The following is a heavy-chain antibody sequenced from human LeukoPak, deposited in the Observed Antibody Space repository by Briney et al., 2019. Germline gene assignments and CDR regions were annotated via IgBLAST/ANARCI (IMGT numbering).Heavy chain of an antibody. Sequence: GGSLRLSSAASGFTFSSYSMNWVRQAPGKGLEWVSYISSSSSTIYYADSVKGRFTISRDNAKNSLYLQMNSLRAEDTAVYYCARDEEEYYSGSGVLDYWGQGTLVTVSS. V-gene: IGHV3-48*04. CDR2: ISSSSSTI. CDR1: GFTFSSYS. D-gene: IGHD3-10*01. J-gene: IGHJ4*02. CDR3: ARDEEEYYSGSGVLDY.